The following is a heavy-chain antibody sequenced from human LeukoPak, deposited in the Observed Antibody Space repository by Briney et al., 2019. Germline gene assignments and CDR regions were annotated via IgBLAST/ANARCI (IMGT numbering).Heavy chain of an antibody. J-gene: IGHJ3*02. V-gene: IGHV3-23*01. CDR1: GFTFSSYA. D-gene: IGHD2-21*01. Sequence: GGSLRLSCAASGFTFSSYAMSWVRQAPGKGLEWVSAISGSGGSTYYADSVKGRSTISRDNSKNTLYLQMNSLRAEDTAVYYCVRVGVVTDAFDIWGQGTMVTVSS. CDR3: VRVGVVTDAFDI. CDR2: ISGSGGST.